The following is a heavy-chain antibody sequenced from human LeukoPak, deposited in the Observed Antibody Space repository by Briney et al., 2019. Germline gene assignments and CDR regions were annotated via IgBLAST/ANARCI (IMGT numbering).Heavy chain of an antibody. CDR2: ISGSGSAM. CDR3: AKEGRYSSTWYDYFDY. CDR1: GFTFSGNS. Sequence: GGSLRLSCEASGFTFSGNSMNWVRQAPGAGLEWISFISGSGSAMYYADSVKGRFTISRDNSKNTLYLQMNSLRAEDTAVYYCAKEGRYSSTWYDYFDYWGQGTPVTVSS. D-gene: IGHD6-13*01. V-gene: IGHV3-48*01. J-gene: IGHJ4*02.